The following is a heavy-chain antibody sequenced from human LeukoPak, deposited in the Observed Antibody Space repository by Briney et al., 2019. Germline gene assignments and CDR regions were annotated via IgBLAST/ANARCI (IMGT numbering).Heavy chain of an antibody. Sequence: PSETLSLTCTVSGGSISSDDYYWSWIRQPPGKALEWIGYIYYSGSTYYNPSLKTRVTISPDTSKSQFSLRLSSVTAADTDVYFCARTIAVAGTFSMDVWGQGTTVTVSS. CDR2: IYYSGST. V-gene: IGHV4-30-4*01. D-gene: IGHD6-13*01. J-gene: IGHJ6*02. CDR1: GGSISSDDYY. CDR3: ARTIAVAGTFSMDV.